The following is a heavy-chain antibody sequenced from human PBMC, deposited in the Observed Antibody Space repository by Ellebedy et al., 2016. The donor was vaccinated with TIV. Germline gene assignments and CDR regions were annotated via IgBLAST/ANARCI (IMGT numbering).Heavy chain of an antibody. J-gene: IGHJ6*02. CDR3: ARVSDLTTTMGDGMDV. Sequence: ASVKVSCKASGYTFTSYGISWVRQAPGQGLEWMGWISAYNGNTNYAQKFQGRVTITADESTSTAYMELRSLRSDDTAVYYCARVSDLTTTMGDGMDVWGQGTTVTVSS. D-gene: IGHD1-14*01. CDR2: ISAYNGNT. CDR1: GYTFTSYG. V-gene: IGHV1-18*01.